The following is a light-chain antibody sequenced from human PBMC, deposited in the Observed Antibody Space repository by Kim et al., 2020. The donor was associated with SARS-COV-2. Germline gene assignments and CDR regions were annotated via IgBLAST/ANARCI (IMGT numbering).Light chain of an antibody. V-gene: IGLV3-19*01. CDR2: GRN. J-gene: IGLJ3*02. Sequence: ELTQDPAVSVALGQTVRITCQGDSLRSYYASWYQQKPGQAPVLVIYGRNNRPSGIPDRFSGSSSGNTASLTITGAQAEDEADYYCNSRDSSGNHWVFGG. CDR1: SLRSYY. CDR3: NSRDSSGNHWV.